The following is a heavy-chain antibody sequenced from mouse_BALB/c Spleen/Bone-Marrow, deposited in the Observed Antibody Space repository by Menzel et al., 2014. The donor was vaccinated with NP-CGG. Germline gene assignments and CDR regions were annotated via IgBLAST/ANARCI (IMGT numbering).Heavy chain of an antibody. CDR2: IYPGDGDT. V-gene: IGHV1-80*01. J-gene: IGHJ2*01. CDR1: GNAFSTYR. CDR3: ARLGLSYDY. D-gene: IGHD3-1*01. Sequence: QVQLQQSGAELVTPGSSVKISCKASGNAFSTYRMNWVKQRPGQGLEWIGQIYPGDGDTNYNEKFKGKATLPAAKSSSTASIQLSSLTSEDSAGYFCARLGLSYDYWGQGPTLTVTS.